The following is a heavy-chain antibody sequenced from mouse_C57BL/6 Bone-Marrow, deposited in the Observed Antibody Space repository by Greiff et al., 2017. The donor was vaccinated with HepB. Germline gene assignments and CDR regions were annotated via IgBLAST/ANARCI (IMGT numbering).Heavy chain of an antibody. CDR2: ISNLAYSI. Sequence: EVQGVESGGGLVQPGGSLKLSCAASGFTFSDYGMAWVRQAPRKGPEWVAFISNLAYSIYYADTVTGRFTISRENAKNTLYLEMSSLRSEETAMYYCARHTPPAPFAYWGQGTLVTVSA. CDR3: ARHTPPAPFAY. J-gene: IGHJ3*01. V-gene: IGHV5-15*01. CDR1: GFTFSDYG.